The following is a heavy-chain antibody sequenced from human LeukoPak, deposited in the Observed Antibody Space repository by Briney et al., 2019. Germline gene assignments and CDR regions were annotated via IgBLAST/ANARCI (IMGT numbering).Heavy chain of an antibody. CDR3: ARDDTLWFGELLYGEDAFDI. CDR1: GYTFTGYY. J-gene: IGHJ3*02. Sequence: ASVKVSCKASGYTFTGYYMHWVRQAPGQGLERMGWINPNSGGTNYTQKIQGRVTMTRHTSISTAYMELSRLRSDDTAVYYCARDDTLWFGELLYGEDAFDIWGQGTMVTVSS. CDR2: INPNSGGT. V-gene: IGHV1-2*02. D-gene: IGHD3-10*01.